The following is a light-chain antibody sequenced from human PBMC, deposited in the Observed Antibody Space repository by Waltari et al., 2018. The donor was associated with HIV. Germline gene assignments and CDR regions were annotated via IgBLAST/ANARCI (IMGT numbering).Light chain of an antibody. CDR3: HQSSSLPWT. Sequence: EIVLTQSPDYQSVNPKEKVTITCLASQSIGTTLHWYQKKPDQSPKLLIKYASQSFSWVPSRFSGSGSGTDFTLTINSLEAEDAATYYCHQSSSLPWTFGQGTKVEIK. CDR2: YAS. CDR1: QSIGTT. V-gene: IGKV6-21*01. J-gene: IGKJ1*01.